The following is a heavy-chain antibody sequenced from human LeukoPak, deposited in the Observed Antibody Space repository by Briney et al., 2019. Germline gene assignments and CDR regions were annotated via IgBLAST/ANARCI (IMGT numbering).Heavy chain of an antibody. Sequence: GGSLRLSCATSGFTFSSYAMTWVRQAPGKGLEWVSAISGSGGSTYYADSVKGRFTISRDNSKNTLYLQMNSLRAEDTAVYYCAKHRGYDRFGWFDPWGQGTLVTVSS. CDR1: GFTFSSYA. CDR2: ISGSGGST. V-gene: IGHV3-23*01. CDR3: AKHRGYDRFGWFDP. J-gene: IGHJ5*02. D-gene: IGHD5-12*01.